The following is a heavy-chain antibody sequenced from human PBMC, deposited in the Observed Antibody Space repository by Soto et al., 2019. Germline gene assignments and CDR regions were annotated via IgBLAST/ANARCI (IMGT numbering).Heavy chain of an antibody. D-gene: IGHD5-12*01. J-gene: IGHJ5*01. CDR2: ISYDGSNK. CDR3: ARGGPLYDYSYYSGLDS. Sequence: PGGSLRLSCAASGFIFSSYAMHWVRQAPGKGLEWVAIISYDGSNKYYAESVKGRFTISRDNSKNTLYLQMNSLRAEDTAVCYCARGGPLYDYSYYSGLDSWGQGTPVTVSS. V-gene: IGHV3-30*04. CDR1: GFIFSSYA.